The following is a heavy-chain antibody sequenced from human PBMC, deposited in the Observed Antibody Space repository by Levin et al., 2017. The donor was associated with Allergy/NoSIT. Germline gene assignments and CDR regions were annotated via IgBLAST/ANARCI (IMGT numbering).Heavy chain of an antibody. D-gene: IGHD3-22*01. Sequence: GESLKISCAASGFTFSNAWMSWVRQAPGKGLEWVGRIKSKTDGGTTDYAAPVKGRFTISRDDSKNTLYLQMNSLKTEDTAVYYCTTDYNRHYYDSSGYSYWGQGTLVTVSS. CDR1: GFTFSNAW. J-gene: IGHJ4*02. CDR3: TTDYNRHYYDSSGYSY. V-gene: IGHV3-15*01. CDR2: IKSKTDGGTT.